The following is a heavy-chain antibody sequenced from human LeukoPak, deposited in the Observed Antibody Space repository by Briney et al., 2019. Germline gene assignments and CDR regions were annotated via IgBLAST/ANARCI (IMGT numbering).Heavy chain of an antibody. CDR2: IKQDGSEK. Sequence: GGSLRLSCAASGFTFSSYWMSWVRQAPGKGLEWVANIKQDGSEKYYVDSVKGRFTISRDNAKNSLYLQMNSLRAEDTAVYYCARSSQLLCFGEYGTLGYRGQGTLVTVSS. CDR1: GFTFSSYW. CDR3: ARSSQLLCFGEYGTLGY. V-gene: IGHV3-7*01. D-gene: IGHD3-10*01. J-gene: IGHJ4*02.